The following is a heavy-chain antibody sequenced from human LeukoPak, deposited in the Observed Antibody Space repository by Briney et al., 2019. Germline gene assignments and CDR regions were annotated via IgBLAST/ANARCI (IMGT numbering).Heavy chain of an antibody. CDR3: AREGSGTVLTVPWAFDI. CDR2: VIPLLGIP. CDR1: VGTFSSYA. Sequence: SVKVSCKASVGTFSSYAISWVRQAPGQGLEWMGGVIPLLGIPNYAQKFQGRVTITADKSTSTAYMELSSLRSEDTAVYYCAREGSGTVLTVPWAFDIWGQGTMVTVSS. J-gene: IGHJ3*02. D-gene: IGHD4/OR15-4a*01. V-gene: IGHV1-69*10.